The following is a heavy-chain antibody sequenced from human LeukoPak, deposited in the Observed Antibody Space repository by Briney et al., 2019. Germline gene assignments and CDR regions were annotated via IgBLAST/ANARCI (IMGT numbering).Heavy chain of an antibody. CDR1: GYTFTGYY. J-gene: IGHJ6*03. CDR2: INPNSGGT. V-gene: IGHV1-2*02. CDR3: AREYSSGWPYYYYYMDV. D-gene: IGHD6-19*01. Sequence: ASVKVSCKASGYTFTGYYMHWVRQAPGQGLDWMGWINPNSGGTNYAQKFQGRVTMTRDTSISTAYMELSRLRSDDTAVYYCAREYSSGWPYYYYYMDVWGKGTTVTVSS.